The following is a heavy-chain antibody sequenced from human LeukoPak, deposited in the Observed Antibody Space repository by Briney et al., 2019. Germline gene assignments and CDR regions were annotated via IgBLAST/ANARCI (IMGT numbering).Heavy chain of an antibody. V-gene: IGHV1-69*05. CDR1: GGTLSSYA. CDR3: ATRSLGYCSSTSCYHNYYYYMAV. CDR2: IIPIFGTA. Sequence: GSSVKVSCKASGGTLSSYAISWVRQAPGQGLEWMGGIIPIFGTANYAQKFQGRVTITTDESTSKAYMALSSLRSDDTAVYYCATRSLGYCSSTSCYHNYYYYMAVWGKATTVTVSS. J-gene: IGHJ6*03. D-gene: IGHD2-2*01.